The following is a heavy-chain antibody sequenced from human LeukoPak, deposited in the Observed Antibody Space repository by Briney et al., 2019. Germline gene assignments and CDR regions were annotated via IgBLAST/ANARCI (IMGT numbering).Heavy chain of an antibody. CDR1: GSDFINYW. Sequence: GESLKISCKDSGSDFINYWIGWVRQVPGRGLEWMAVIFPGDSETTYNPSFQGHVSISVDTSTNSAYLEWSSLKASDTAMYYCARDGRSISSSPQEDYFDYWGQGTLVTVSS. CDR2: IFPGDSET. D-gene: IGHD6-13*01. J-gene: IGHJ4*02. CDR3: ARDGRSISSSPQEDYFDY. V-gene: IGHV5-51*01.